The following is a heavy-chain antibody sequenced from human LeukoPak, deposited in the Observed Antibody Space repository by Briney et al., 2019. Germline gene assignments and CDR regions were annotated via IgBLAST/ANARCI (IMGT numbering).Heavy chain of an antibody. CDR2: IYYSGST. J-gene: IGHJ4*02. D-gene: IGHD2-15*01. Sequence: SETLSLTCTVSGGSISGYYWSWIRQPPGKGLEWIGYIYYSGSTKYNTSLKSRVSISVDTSKNQFSLKLSSVTAADTAVYYCARGSCSGGSCYSAIFDHWGQGTLVTVPS. V-gene: IGHV4-59*01. CDR1: GGSISGYY. CDR3: ARGSCSGGSCYSAIFDH.